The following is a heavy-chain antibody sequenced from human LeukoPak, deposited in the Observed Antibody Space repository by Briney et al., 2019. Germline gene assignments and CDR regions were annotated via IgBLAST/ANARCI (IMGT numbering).Heavy chain of an antibody. J-gene: IGHJ3*02. CDR1: GGSISSSSYY. D-gene: IGHD1-26*01. V-gene: IGHV4-39*07. CDR3: ARGFHAGNAFDI. Sequence: SETLSLTCTVSGGSISSSSYYWGWIRQPPGKGLEWIGSIYYSGSTYYNPSLKSRVTISVDTSKNQFSLKLSSVTAADTAVYYCARGFHAGNAFDIWGQGTMVTVSS. CDR2: IYYSGST.